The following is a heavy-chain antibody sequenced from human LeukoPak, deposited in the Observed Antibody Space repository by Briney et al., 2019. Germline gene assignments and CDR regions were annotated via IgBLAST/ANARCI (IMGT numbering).Heavy chain of an antibody. J-gene: IGHJ4*02. D-gene: IGHD3-10*01. CDR3: AAETMVRGVIIRDY. Sequence: GTSVKVSCKASGFTFTSSAMQWVRQARGQRLEWIGWIVVGSGNTNYAQKFQERVTITRDMSTSTAYMELSSLRSEDTAVYYCAAETMVRGVIIRDYWGQGTLVTVSS. CDR2: IVVGSGNT. V-gene: IGHV1-58*02. CDR1: GFTFTSSA.